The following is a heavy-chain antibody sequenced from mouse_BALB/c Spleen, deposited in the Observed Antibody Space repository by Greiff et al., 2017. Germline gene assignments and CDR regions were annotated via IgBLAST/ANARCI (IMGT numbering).Heavy chain of an antibody. Sequence: EVKLVESGGGLVKPGGSLKLSCAASGFTFSSYAMSWVRQTPEKRLEWVASISSGGSTYYPDSVKGRFTISRDNARNILYLQMSSLRSEDTAMYYCARGYYYYGEGFDYWGQGTTLTVSS. D-gene: IGHD1-1*01. CDR1: GFTFSSYA. CDR2: ISSGGST. V-gene: IGHV5-6-5*01. CDR3: ARGYYYYGEGFDY. J-gene: IGHJ2*01.